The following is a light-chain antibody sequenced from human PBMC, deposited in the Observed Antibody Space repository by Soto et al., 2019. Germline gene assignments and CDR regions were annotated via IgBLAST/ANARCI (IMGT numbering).Light chain of an antibody. J-gene: IGKJ1*01. CDR2: KAS. V-gene: IGKV1-5*03. CDR1: QSISSW. CDR3: QQYNSYTWT. Sequence: DIQMTQSPSTLSASVGDRVTITCRASQSISSWLAWYQQKPGKAPKLLIYKASSLESGVPSRFSDSGSGTEFTLTISSLQPDDFATYYCQQYNSYTWTFGQGTKVDI.